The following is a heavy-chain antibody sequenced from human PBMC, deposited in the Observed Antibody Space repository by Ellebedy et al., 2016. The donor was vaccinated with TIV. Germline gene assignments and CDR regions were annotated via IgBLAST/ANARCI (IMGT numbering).Heavy chain of an antibody. V-gene: IGHV3-23*01. CDR3: AKDHWGGYGTGPASQHDS. CDR2: IRDSGGIT. J-gene: IGHJ4*02. Sequence: GESLKISCAASGFTLSSYSMNWVRQAPGKGLEWLSSIRDSGGITYYADSVKGRFTISRDNSKSTLYLQMNSLSAEDTATYYCAKDHWGGYGTGPASQHDSWGQGTLVTVSS. D-gene: IGHD2-21*01. CDR1: GFTLSSYS.